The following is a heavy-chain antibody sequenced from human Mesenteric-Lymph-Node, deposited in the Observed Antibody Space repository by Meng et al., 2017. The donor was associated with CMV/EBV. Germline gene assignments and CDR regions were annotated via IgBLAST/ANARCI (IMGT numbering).Heavy chain of an antibody. CDR1: GSSVSSNSAA. D-gene: IGHD7-27*01. J-gene: IGHJ4*02. Sequence: CALSGSSVSSNSAAWSWIRQSPSRGLEWLGRTYYRSKWYNDYAMSVKSRINISADTSKNQFSLQLNSVTPEDTAVYYCARGTWGSFGYWGQGTLVTVSS. CDR2: TYYRSKWYN. V-gene: IGHV6-1*01. CDR3: ARGTWGSFGY.